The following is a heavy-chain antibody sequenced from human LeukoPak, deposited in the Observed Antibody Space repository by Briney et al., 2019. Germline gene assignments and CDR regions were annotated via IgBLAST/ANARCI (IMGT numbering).Heavy chain of an antibody. V-gene: IGHV4-30-4*08. CDR3: ARGEEYSYGLGIIDY. CDR2: IYYSGST. Sequence: PSQTLSLTXTVSGGSISSGDYYWSWIRQPPGKGLEWIGYIYYSGSTYYNPSLKSRVTISVDTSKNQFSLKLSSVTAADTAVYYCARGEEYSYGLGIIDYWGQGTLVTVSS. J-gene: IGHJ4*02. CDR1: GGSISSGDYY. D-gene: IGHD5-18*01.